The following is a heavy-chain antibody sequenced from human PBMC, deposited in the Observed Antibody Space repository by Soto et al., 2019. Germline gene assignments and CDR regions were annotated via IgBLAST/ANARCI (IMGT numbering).Heavy chain of an antibody. CDR1: GGSISISSHY. D-gene: IGHD3-22*01. CDR2: NYYSGST. V-gene: IGHV4-39*01. Sequence: SETLSLTCTVSGGSISISSHYWGSIRQPPGKGLEWIGSNYYSGSTYYNPSLKSRVTISVDTSKNQFSLKLSSVTAADTAVYYCARARLLDYFDYWGRGTLVTVSS. CDR3: ARARLLDYFDY. J-gene: IGHJ4*02.